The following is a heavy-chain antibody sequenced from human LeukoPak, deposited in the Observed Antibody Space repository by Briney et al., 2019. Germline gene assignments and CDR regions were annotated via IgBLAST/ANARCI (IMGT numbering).Heavy chain of an antibody. CDR1: GYSISSGYY. J-gene: IGHJ4*02. D-gene: IGHD3-3*01. CDR3: ARVDFWSGYYSLYYFDY. V-gene: IGHV4-38-2*02. CDR2: IYHSGST. Sequence: SETLSLTCTVSGYSISSGYYWGWIRQPPGKGLEWIGSIYHSGSTYYNPSLKSRVTISVDTSKNQFSLKLSSVTAADTAVYYCARVDFWSGYYSLYYFDYWGQGTLVTVSS.